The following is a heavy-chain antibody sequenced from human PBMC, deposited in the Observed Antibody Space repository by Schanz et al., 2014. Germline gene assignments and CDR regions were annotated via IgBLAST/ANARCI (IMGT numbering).Heavy chain of an antibody. V-gene: IGHV3-13*04. CDR2: IGTAGDT. D-gene: IGHD3-10*01. CDR3: ARVPYGSGSYWDY. J-gene: IGHJ4*02. CDR1: GFSIRNHD. Sequence: EVQLVESGGGLVQPGGSLRLSCAASGFSIRNHDMHWVRQATGAGLEWVSAIGTAGDTFYLDSVKGRFTISRENAKNSLYLQMNSLRAGDTAVYYCARVPYGSGSYWDYWGQGTLVAVSP.